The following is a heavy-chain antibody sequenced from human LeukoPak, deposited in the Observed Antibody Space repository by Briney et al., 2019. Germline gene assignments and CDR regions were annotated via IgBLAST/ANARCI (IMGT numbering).Heavy chain of an antibody. Sequence: SVKVSCKASGGTFSSYAISWVRQAPGQGLEWMGGIIPIFGTANYAQKFQGRVTITADESTSTAYMELSSLRSEDTAVYYCASLTAMGDSYLDYWGQGTLVTVSS. CDR3: ASLTAMGDSYLDY. D-gene: IGHD5-18*01. CDR1: GGTFSSYA. CDR2: IIPIFGTA. J-gene: IGHJ4*02. V-gene: IGHV1-69*13.